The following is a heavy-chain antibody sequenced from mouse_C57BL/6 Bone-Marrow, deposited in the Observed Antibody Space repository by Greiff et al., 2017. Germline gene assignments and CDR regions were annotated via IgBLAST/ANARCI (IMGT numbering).Heavy chain of an antibody. V-gene: IGHV1-58*01. CDR1: GYTFTSYG. CDR2: IYIGNGYT. D-gene: IGHD1-1*01. CDR3: ARRPDYGSSYRYFDV. J-gene: IGHJ1*03. Sequence: EVQLQQSGAELVRPGSSVKMSCKTSGYTFTSYGINWVQQRPGQGLEWIGYIYIGNGYTEYNEKFKGKATLPSDPSSSTAYMQLSSLTSEDSAIYVCARRPDYGSSYRYFDVWGTGTTVTVSS.